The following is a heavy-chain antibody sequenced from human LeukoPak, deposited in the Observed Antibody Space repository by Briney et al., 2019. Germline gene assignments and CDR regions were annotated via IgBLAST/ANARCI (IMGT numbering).Heavy chain of an antibody. Sequence: HPGGSLRLSCAASGFTLSSSWMSWVRQAPGKGLQWVANIKEDESEKDYVDSVKGRFTISRDNAKNSLDLQMNSLRAEDTAVYYCARDARLSYYYDSSGYLWGQGTLVTVSS. CDR2: IKEDESEK. CDR3: ARDARLSYYYDSSGYL. J-gene: IGHJ5*02. D-gene: IGHD3-22*01. V-gene: IGHV3-7*01. CDR1: GFTLSSSW.